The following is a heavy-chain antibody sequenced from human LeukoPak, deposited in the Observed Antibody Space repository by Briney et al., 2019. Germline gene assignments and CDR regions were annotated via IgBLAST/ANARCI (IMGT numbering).Heavy chain of an antibody. D-gene: IGHD2-15*01. J-gene: IGHJ4*02. CDR1: GFTFGSYS. CDR3: ARADLSLPPFGY. V-gene: IGHV3-21*01. CDR2: ISSSSSYI. Sequence: AGGSLRLSCAASGFTFGSYSMNWVRQAPGKGLEWVSSISSSSSYIYYADSVKGRFTISRDNAKNSLYLQMNSLRAEDTAVYYCARADLSLPPFGYWGQGTLVTVSS.